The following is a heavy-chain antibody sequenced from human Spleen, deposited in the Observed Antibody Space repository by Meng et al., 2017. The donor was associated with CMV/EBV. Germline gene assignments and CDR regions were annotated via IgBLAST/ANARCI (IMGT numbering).Heavy chain of an antibody. CDR3: ARGGKVGAKSPLDY. CDR2: ISDSGDSP. Sequence: GGSLRLSCTASGFTFKSYAMTWVRQAPGKGLEWISLISDSGDSPYYADSVKGRFTISRDNSKNMVYLQMKSLRADDTARYYCARGGKVGAKSPLDYWGQGTLVTVSS. V-gene: IGHV3-23*01. D-gene: IGHD1-26*01. J-gene: IGHJ4*02. CDR1: GFTFKSYA.